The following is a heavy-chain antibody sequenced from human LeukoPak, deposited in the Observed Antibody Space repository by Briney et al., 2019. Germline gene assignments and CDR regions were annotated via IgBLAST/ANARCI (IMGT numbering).Heavy chain of an antibody. CDR2: IYYSGST. V-gene: IGHV4-61*01. J-gene: IGHJ4*02. CDR1: GVSVSSDFSY. CDR3: ARNYYDSTGYLPGLFDY. Sequence: SETLSLTCTVSGVSVSSDFSYWSWVRQPPGRGLEWIGYIYYSGSTNYNPSLKSRVTILVDTSKNQFSLRLSSVTAADTAVYYCARNYYDSTGYLPGLFDYWGQGTLVTVSS. D-gene: IGHD3-22*01.